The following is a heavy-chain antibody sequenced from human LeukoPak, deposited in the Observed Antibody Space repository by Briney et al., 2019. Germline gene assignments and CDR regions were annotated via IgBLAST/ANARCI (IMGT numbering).Heavy chain of an antibody. CDR3: ARHRTASDY. Sequence: GGSLRLSCAASGFSFSSYEMNWVRQAPGKGLEWVSSISSSSSYIYYADSVKGRFTFSRDNAKNSLYLQMNSLRAEDTAVYYCARHRTASDYWGQGTLVTVSS. V-gene: IGHV3-21*01. J-gene: IGHJ4*02. D-gene: IGHD3-16*02. CDR1: GFSFSSYE. CDR2: ISSSSSYI.